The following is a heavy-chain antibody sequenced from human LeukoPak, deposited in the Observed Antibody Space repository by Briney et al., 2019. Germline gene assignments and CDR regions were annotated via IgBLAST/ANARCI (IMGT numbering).Heavy chain of an antibody. Sequence: GGSLRLSCAVSGFTVSNNYMSWVRQAPGKGLEWVSGIGGSGGTTSYADSVKGRFTISRDNSKNTLYLLMNSLRAEDTAVYYCAKDREPLLWFGELLPYYYYGMDVWGQGTTVTVSS. V-gene: IGHV3-23*01. J-gene: IGHJ6*02. CDR3: AKDREPLLWFGELLPYYYYGMDV. CDR1: GFTVSNNY. CDR2: IGGSGGTT. D-gene: IGHD3-10*01.